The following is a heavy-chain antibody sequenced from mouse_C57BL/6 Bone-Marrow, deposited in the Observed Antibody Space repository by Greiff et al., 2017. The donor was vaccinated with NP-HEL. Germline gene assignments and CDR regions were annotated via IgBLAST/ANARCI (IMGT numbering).Heavy chain of an antibody. CDR1: GYTFTSYT. V-gene: IGHV1-4*01. CDR2: INPSSGYT. D-gene: IGHD1-1*01. CDR3: ARWPVVDYFDY. J-gene: IGHJ2*01. Sequence: VQLQQSGAELARPGASVKMSCKASGYTFTSYTMHWVKQRPGQGLEWIGYINPSSGYTKYNQKFKDKATLTADKSSSTAYMQLSSLTSEDSAVYYCARWPVVDYFDYWGQGTTLTVSS.